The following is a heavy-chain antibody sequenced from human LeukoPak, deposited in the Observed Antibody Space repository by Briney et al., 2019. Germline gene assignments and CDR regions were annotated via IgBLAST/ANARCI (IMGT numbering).Heavy chain of an antibody. Sequence: PGGSLRLSCAAAGFTFSSHAMSWVRQAPGKGLEWVSGISGSGGSTYYANSVKGRFTISRDNSKNTLYLQMNSLRAEDTAVYYCAKEPYSGSQLLDYWGQGTLVTVSS. CDR1: GFTFSSHA. CDR2: ISGSGGST. J-gene: IGHJ4*02. CDR3: AKEPYSGSQLLDY. D-gene: IGHD1-26*01. V-gene: IGHV3-23*01.